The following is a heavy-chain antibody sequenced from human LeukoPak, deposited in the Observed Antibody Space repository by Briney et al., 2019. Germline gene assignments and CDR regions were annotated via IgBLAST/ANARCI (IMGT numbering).Heavy chain of an antibody. CDR1: GGSISSYY. D-gene: IGHD4-11*01. J-gene: IGHJ4*02. V-gene: IGHV4-59*01. Sequence: SETLSLTCTVSGGSISSYYWSWIRQPPGKGLEWIGYIYYSGSTNYNPSLKGRVTISVDTSKNQFSLKLSSVTAADTAVYYCARGGRAVKLDYWGQGTLVTVSS. CDR3: ARGGRAVKLDY. CDR2: IYYSGST.